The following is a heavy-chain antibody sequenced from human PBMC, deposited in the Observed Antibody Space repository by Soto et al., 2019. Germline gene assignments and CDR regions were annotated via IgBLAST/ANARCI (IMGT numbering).Heavy chain of an antibody. D-gene: IGHD6-19*01. V-gene: IGHV1-24*01. CDR2: CDPEDDET. CDR1: GYSLTEIS. J-gene: IGHJ5*02. Sequence: QVQLVQSGAEVKKPGASVKVSCKVSGYSLTEISMHWVRQAPGKGLEWMGGCDPEDDETIYAQKFQCRITMTEDTSTDTAYMALSGLRSEDTAVYYCATESGWYNWFDPWGQGTLVTVSS. CDR3: ATESGWYNWFDP.